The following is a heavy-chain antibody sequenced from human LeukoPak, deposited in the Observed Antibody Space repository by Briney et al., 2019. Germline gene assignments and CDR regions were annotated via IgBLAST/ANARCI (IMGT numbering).Heavy chain of an antibody. CDR2: IDYSGST. D-gene: IGHD1-7*01. V-gene: IGHV4-59*12. J-gene: IGHJ4*02. Sequence: TSETLSLTCTVSGGSMSSYYWSWIRQPPGKGLEWIGDIDYSGSTNYNPSLKSRVTISVDTSKNQFSLKLSSVTAADTAVYYCARGARNYGRGCLNYWGQGTLVTVSS. CDR3: ARGARNYGRGCLNY. CDR1: GGSMSSYY.